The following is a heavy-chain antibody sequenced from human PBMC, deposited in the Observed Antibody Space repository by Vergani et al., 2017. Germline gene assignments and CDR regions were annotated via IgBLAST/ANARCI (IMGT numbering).Heavy chain of an antibody. V-gene: IGHV4-30-4*01. CDR3: AXEIVVPAAPYYFDY. CDR1: GGSISSGDYY. CDR2: IYYSGST. D-gene: IGHD2-2*01. Sequence: QVQLQESGPGLVKPSQTLALTCTVSGGSISSGDYYWSWIRQPPGKGLEWIGYIYYSGSTYYNPSLKSRVTISVDTSKNQFSLKLSSVTAADTAVYYCAXEIVVPAAPYYFDYWGQGTLVTVSS. J-gene: IGHJ4*02.